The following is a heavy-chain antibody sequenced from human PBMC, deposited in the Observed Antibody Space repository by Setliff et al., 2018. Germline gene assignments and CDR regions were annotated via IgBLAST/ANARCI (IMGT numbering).Heavy chain of an antibody. Sequence: QPGGSLRLSCETSGFSFGAFTMNWVRQAPGKGLEWVSGIIQSGATFYADSVKGRFTISRDTSKNTLYLQMNNLKAEDTAVYYCARDMSPDIMWELPVDSWGQGTLVTVSS. D-gene: IGHD1-26*01. J-gene: IGHJ4*02. CDR2: IIQSGAT. CDR1: GFSFGAFT. CDR3: ARDMSPDIMWELPVDS. V-gene: IGHV3-23*01.